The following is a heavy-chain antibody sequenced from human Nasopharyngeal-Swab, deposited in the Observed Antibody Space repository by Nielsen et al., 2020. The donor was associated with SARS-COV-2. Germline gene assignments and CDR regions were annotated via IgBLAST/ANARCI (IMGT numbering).Heavy chain of an antibody. D-gene: IGHD1-1*01. V-gene: IGHV4-4*07. CDR3: ARSGTTKYGLDV. Sequence: SETLSLTCSVSGGSISGYFLSWIRQPAGEGLEWIGRVYTSGSTNYNPSLKHRVTISIDMSKNQFSLELRSVTAADTAFYYCARSGTTKYGLDVWGQGTTVIVSS. CDR2: VYTSGST. CDR1: GGSISGYF. J-gene: IGHJ6*01.